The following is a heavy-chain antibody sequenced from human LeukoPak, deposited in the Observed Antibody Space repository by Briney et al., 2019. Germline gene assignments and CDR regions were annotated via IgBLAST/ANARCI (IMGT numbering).Heavy chain of an antibody. D-gene: IGHD2-8*01. CDR1: GFTFSSFG. Sequence: GGSLRLSCTASGFTFSSFGMHWVRQAPGKGLEWVVVTSYDGSNKYYADSVKGRFTISRDNSKNTLYLQMNSLRAEDTAVYYCARDGSLRTFDIWGQGTMVTVSS. V-gene: IGHV3-30*03. J-gene: IGHJ3*02. CDR2: TSYDGSNK. CDR3: ARDGSLRTFDI.